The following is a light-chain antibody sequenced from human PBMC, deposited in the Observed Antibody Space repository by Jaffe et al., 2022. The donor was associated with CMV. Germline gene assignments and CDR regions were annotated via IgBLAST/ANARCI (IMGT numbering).Light chain of an antibody. J-gene: IGLJ2*01. CDR3: CSYTSSSSWV. V-gene: IGLV2-14*03. Sequence: QSALTQPASVSGSPGQSITISCTGTNSDIGGYNYVSWYQKHPDKVPKLMIYDVNNRPSGVSNRFSGSKSDNTASLTISGLQADDEADYYCCSYTSSSSWVFGGGTKLTVL. CDR2: DVN. CDR1: NSDIGGYNY.